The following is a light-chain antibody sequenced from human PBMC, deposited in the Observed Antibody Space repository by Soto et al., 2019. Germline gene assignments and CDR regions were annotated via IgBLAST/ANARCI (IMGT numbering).Light chain of an antibody. V-gene: IGKV3-20*01. CDR1: QTFPSTF. J-gene: IGKJ4*01. Sequence: VLTQSPGTLALSAGESGTLSFRPGQTFPSTFFAWYQATPGQAPRLLIYGASSRATGIPDRFSGNESGTDFTLTICRLEPEDFALYDGRQFGRSLRFAFPGGTKVDIK. CDR2: GAS. CDR3: RQFGRSLRFA.